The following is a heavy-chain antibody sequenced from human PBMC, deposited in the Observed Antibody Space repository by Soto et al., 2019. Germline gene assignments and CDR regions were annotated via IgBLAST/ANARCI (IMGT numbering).Heavy chain of an antibody. V-gene: IGHV4-34*01. CDR2: INHSGST. Sequence: ASETLSLTCAVYGGSFSGYYWSWIRQPPGKGLEWIGEINHSGSTNYNPSLKSRVTISVDTSKNQFSLKLSSVTAADTAVYYCARAAFITIFGVVTAAFEIWGQGTMVTVSS. CDR3: ARAAFITIFGVVTAAFEI. J-gene: IGHJ3*02. CDR1: GGSFSGYY. D-gene: IGHD3-3*01.